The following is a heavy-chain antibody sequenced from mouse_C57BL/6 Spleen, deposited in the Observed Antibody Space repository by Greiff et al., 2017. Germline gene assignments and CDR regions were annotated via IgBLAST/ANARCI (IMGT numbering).Heavy chain of an antibody. D-gene: IGHD2-3*01. V-gene: IGHV5-9*01. CDR2: ISGGGGNT. CDR1: GFTFSSYT. J-gene: IGHJ2*01. Sequence: EVQGVESGGGLVKPGGSLKLSCAASGFTFSSYTMSWVRQTPEKRLEWVATISGGGGNTYYPDSVKGRFTISRDNAKNTLYLQMSSLRSEDTALXYCARHDGPYFDYGGQGTTLTGSS. CDR3: ARHDGPYFDY.